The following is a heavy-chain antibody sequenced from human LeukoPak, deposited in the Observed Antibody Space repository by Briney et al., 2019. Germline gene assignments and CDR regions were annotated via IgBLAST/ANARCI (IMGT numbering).Heavy chain of an antibody. J-gene: IGHJ4*02. CDR3: ARHIAVAGPFDY. CDR2: IYYSGST. Sequence: SETLSLTCTVSDGSISSSSYYWGWIRQPPGKGLEWIGSIYYSGSTYYNPSLKSRVTISVDTSKNQFSLKLSSVTAADTAVYYCARHIAVAGPFDYWGQGTLVTVSS. V-gene: IGHV4-39*01. D-gene: IGHD6-19*01. CDR1: DGSISSSSYY.